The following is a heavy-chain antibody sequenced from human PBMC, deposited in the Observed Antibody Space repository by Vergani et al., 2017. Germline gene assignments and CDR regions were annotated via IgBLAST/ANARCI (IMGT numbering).Heavy chain of an antibody. CDR3: AREYCSGGSCYTNWFDP. CDR2: IYYSGST. V-gene: IGHV4-59*01. J-gene: IGHJ5*02. CDR1: GGSISSYY. D-gene: IGHD2-15*01. Sequence: QVQLQESGPGLVKPSETLSLTCTVSGGSISSYYWSWIRHPPGKGLEWIGYIYYSGSTNYNPYLKSRVTISLDTSKNQFSLKLSSVTAADTAVYYCAREYCSGGSCYTNWFDPWGQGTLVTVSS.